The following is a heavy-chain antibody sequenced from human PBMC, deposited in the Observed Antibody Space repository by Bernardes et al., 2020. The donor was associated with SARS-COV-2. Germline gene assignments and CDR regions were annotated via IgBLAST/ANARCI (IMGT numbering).Heavy chain of an antibody. CDR2: IYYSGST. Sequence: SETLSLTCTVPGGSISSYYWTWIRQPPGKGLEWIGYIYYSGSTNYNPSLKSQVTISVDTSTNQFSLKLSSVTAADTALYYCARHAGYDFWSGFGYRPNYYRDVWGKGTTVTVSS. J-gene: IGHJ6*03. V-gene: IGHV4-59*08. CDR1: GGSISSYY. CDR3: ARHAGYDFWSGFGYRPNYYRDV. D-gene: IGHD3-3*01.